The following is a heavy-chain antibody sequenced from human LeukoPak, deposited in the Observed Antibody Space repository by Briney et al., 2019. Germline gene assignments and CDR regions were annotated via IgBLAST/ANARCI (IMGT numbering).Heavy chain of an antibody. V-gene: IGHV3-7*03. J-gene: IGHJ6*02. CDR2: ANRDGSET. CDR1: GFTLSNHW. Sequence: GGSLRLSCAASGFTLSNHWMTWVRQVPGRGPEWVANANRDGSETYYLDSVKGRFTISKDNAKNSLYLQMNSLRAEDTALYHCARNNGMDVWGQGTTVIVSS. CDR3: ARNNGMDV.